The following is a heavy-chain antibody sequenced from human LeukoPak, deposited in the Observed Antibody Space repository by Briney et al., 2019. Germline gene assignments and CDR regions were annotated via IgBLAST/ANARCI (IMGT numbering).Heavy chain of an antibody. V-gene: IGHV4-59*08. CDR3: ARQPYYYYGMDV. CDR1: GGSISSYY. CDR2: IYYSGST. J-gene: IGHJ6*02. Sequence: SETLSLTCTVSGGSISSYYWSWIRQPPGKGLEWIGYIYYSGSTNYNPSLKSRVTISVDTSKDQFSLKLSSVTAADTAVYYCARQPYYYYGMDVWGQGTTVTVSS.